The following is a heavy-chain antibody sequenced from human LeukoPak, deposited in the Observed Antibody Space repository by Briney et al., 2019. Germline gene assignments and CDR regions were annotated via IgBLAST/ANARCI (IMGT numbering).Heavy chain of an antibody. D-gene: IGHD2-2*01. Sequence: ASVKVSCKASGGTFSSYDISWVRQAPGQGLEWMGGIMPMFGKANYAQKFQGRVTTTADKATSTAYMELSSLRSEDTAVYYCARHGRGYCSSTSCYSDWFDPWGQGTLVTVSS. J-gene: IGHJ5*02. CDR3: ARHGRGYCSSTSCYSDWFDP. V-gene: IGHV1-69*06. CDR2: IMPMFGKA. CDR1: GGTFSSYD.